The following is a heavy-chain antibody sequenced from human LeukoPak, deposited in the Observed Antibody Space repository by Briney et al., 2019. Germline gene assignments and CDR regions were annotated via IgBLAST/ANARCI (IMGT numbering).Heavy chain of an antibody. CDR2: ISGSGGST. CDR3: AKDGYYDSSGPKDY. Sequence: PGGSLRLSCAASGFTFSSYAMSWVRQAPGKGLEWVLAISGSGGSTHYADSVKGRFTISRDNSKNTLFLQMNSLRAEDTAVYYCAKDGYYDSSGPKDYWGQGTLVTVSS. D-gene: IGHD3-22*01. J-gene: IGHJ4*02. V-gene: IGHV3-23*01. CDR1: GFTFSSYA.